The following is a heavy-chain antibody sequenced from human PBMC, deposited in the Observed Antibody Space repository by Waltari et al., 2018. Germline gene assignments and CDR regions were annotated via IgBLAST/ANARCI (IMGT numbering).Heavy chain of an antibody. CDR3: ASKESGWEPGFDI. Sequence: QVQLVQSGAEVTKPGSSVKVSCKASGGTFSSYTISWVRQAPGQGLEWMGRIIPILGIANYAQKFQGRVTITADKSTSTAYMELSSLRSEDTAVYYCASKESGWEPGFDIWGQGTMVTVSS. J-gene: IGHJ3*02. CDR2: IIPILGIA. D-gene: IGHD1-26*01. CDR1: GGTFSSYT. V-gene: IGHV1-69*02.